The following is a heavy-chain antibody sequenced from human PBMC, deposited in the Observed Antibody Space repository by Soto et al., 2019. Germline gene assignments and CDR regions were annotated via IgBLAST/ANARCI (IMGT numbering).Heavy chain of an antibody. CDR2: ISYTGDT. CDR3: ARIVVGVTADS. D-gene: IGHD1-26*01. Sequence: SETLSLTCTVSGDSVSSDNYFGTWIRQPPGKGVEWIAYISYTGDTNYNPSLKSRVTISVEPSTNQFSLKLTSVTAADTAVYFCARIVVGVTADSWGQGTLVTVSS. CDR1: GDSVSSDNYF. J-gene: IGHJ4*02. V-gene: IGHV4-61*01.